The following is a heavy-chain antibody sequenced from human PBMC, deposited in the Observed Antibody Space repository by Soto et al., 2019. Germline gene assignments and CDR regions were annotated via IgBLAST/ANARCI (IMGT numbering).Heavy chain of an antibody. Sequence: SETLSLTCTVSGGSISSSSYYWSWIRQPPGKGLEWIGEINHSGSTNYNPSLKSRVTISVDTSKNQFSLKLSSVTAADTAVYYCAGVRVTMVRGVIRRRYFDYWGQGTLVTVSS. D-gene: IGHD3-10*01. J-gene: IGHJ4*02. CDR2: INHSGST. CDR1: GGSISSSSYY. CDR3: AGVRVTMVRGVIRRRYFDY. V-gene: IGHV4-39*07.